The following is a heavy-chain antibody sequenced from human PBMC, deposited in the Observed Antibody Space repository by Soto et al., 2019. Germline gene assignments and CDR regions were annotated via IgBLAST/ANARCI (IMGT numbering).Heavy chain of an antibody. Sequence: AERLSCTGSGFVYANFLMSWFRQAPGKGQEWVGIIRSQPYGGTTQYAASVRGRFTISRDDSKGIAYLQMNSLKSEDAGVYYCIGSFPFWGQGTLVTVSS. D-gene: IGHD3-10*01. V-gene: IGHV3-49*03. J-gene: IGHJ1*01. CDR1: GFVYANFL. CDR3: IGSFPF. CDR2: IRSQPYGGTT.